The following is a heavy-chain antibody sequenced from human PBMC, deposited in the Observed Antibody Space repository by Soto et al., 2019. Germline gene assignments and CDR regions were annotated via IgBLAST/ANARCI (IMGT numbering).Heavy chain of an antibody. CDR2: INPSSGST. J-gene: IGHJ5*02. V-gene: IGHV1-46*01. CDR1: GYTFTSYY. CDR3: ARDSYSNWFDP. D-gene: IGHD5-12*01. Sequence: ASVKVPCKASGYTFTSYYMHWVRQAPGQGLEWMGIINPSSGSTSYAQKFQGRVTMTRDTSTSTVYMELSSLRSEDTAVYYCARDSYSNWFDPWGQGTLVTVSS.